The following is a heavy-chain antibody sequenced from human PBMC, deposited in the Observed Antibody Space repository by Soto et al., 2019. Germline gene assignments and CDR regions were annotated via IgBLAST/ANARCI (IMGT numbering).Heavy chain of an antibody. V-gene: IGHV4-59*01. CDR1: GGSISSYY. Sequence: PSEILSLTCTVSGGSISSYYWSWIRQPPGKGLEWIGYIYYSGSTNYNPSLKSRVTISVDTSKNQFSLKLSSVTAADTAVYYCARGVLSWYENYFDYWGQGTLVTVSS. J-gene: IGHJ4*02. CDR2: IYYSGST. CDR3: ARGVLSWYENYFDY. D-gene: IGHD6-13*01.